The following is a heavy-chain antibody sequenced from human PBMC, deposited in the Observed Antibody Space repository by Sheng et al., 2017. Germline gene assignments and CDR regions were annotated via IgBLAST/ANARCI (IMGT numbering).Heavy chain of an antibody. V-gene: IGHV3-23*01. CDR2: ISGSGGST. CDR3: AKADIRHSWPRPKMSCFDY. J-gene: IGHJ4*02. Sequence: EVQLLESGGGLVQPGGSLRLSCAASGFTFSSYAMSWVRQAPGKGLEWVSAISGSGGSTYYADSVKGRFTISRDNSKNTLYLQMNSLRAEDTAVYYCAKADIRHSWPRPKMSCFDYWGQGTLV. D-gene: IGHD2-15*01. CDR1: GFTFSSYA.